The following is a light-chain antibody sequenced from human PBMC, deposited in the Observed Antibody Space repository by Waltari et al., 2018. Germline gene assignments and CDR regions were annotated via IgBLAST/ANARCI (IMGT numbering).Light chain of an antibody. J-gene: IGLJ2*01. CDR1: SSDVGGYNY. CDR2: DVS. V-gene: IGLV2-14*01. CDR3: SSYTSSGTFVV. Sequence: QSALTPPAPVSGSPGQSITISCTGSSSDVGGYNYVSWYRQHPGKAPKLMIYDVSKRPSGVSNRFSGSKSGNMASLTISGLQAEDEADYYCSSYTSSGTFVVCGGGTKLTVL.